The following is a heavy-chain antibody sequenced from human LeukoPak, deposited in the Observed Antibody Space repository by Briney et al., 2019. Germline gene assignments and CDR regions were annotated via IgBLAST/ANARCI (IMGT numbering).Heavy chain of an antibody. CDR3: ARARFGGRKPYYYYYIDV. Sequence: GGSLRLSCAASGFTFSSYSMNWVRQAPGKGLEWVSYISSSSSTIYYADSVKGRFTISRDNAKNSLYLQMNNLRADDTAVYYFARARFGGRKPYYYYYIDVWGKGTTVTVSS. D-gene: IGHD3-10*01. V-gene: IGHV3-48*01. J-gene: IGHJ6*03. CDR2: ISSSSSTI. CDR1: GFTFSSYS.